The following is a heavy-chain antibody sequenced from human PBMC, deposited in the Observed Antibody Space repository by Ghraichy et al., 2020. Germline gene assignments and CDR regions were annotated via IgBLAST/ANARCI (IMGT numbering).Heavy chain of an antibody. CDR1: GGSISRSIYY. Sequence: SETLSLTCTVSGGSISRSIYYWGWIRQPPGKGLEWIGSIYYSGSTFRNPSPKSRVTITVDTSKNQFSLRLTSVTAADTAVYYCARHAADSSWYSYYFDYWGPGTLVTVSS. V-gene: IGHV4-39*01. J-gene: IGHJ4*02. D-gene: IGHD6-13*01. CDR3: ARHAADSSWYSYYFDY. CDR2: IYYSGST.